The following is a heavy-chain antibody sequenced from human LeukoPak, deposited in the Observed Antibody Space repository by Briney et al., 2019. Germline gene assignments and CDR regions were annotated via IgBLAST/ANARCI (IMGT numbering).Heavy chain of an antibody. CDR3: ASVLYCGADCYSGRYFFDY. D-gene: IGHD2-21*02. CDR1: GYTFTSYD. Sequence: ASVKVSCKASGYTFTSYDMHWVRQAPGQGLEWMGIINSRGDSTSYAQKFQGRVTMTRDTSTSTVYMELSSLRSEDTAVYYCASVLYCGADCYSGRYFFDYWGQGTLVTVSS. J-gene: IGHJ4*02. V-gene: IGHV1-46*01. CDR2: INSRGDST.